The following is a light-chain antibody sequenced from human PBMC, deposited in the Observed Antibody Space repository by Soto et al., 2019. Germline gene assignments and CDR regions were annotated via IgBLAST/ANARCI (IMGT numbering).Light chain of an antibody. J-gene: IGKJ5*01. CDR3: QQYSNWPT. CDR2: GAS. Sequence: EIVLTRSPATLSLSPGERATLSFRASQTIRGLLAWYQQKPGQAPRLLISGASTRATGIAARFSGSGSGREFTLTISSLQSEDSALYYCQQYSNWPTFGQGTRLEIK. CDR1: QTIRGL. V-gene: IGKV3-15*01.